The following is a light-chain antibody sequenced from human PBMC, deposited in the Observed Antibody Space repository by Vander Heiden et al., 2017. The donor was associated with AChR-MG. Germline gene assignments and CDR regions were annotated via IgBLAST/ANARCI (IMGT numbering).Light chain of an antibody. CDR2: GPL. CDR3: LLYFGGAQPYV. V-gene: IGLV7-43*01. Sequence: QTVVTQEPSLTGSPGGTVTLNCASNTGAVTSDFYPTSFQQKPRPAPTTLIYGPLKRHSGTPARFSGSLLGGKAALTLSGVQPEDEADYYCLLYFGGAQPYVFGTGTKVTVL. CDR1: TGAVTSDFY. J-gene: IGLJ1*01.